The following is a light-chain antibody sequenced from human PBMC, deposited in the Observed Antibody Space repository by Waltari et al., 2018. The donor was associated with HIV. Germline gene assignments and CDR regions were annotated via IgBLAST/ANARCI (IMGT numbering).Light chain of an antibody. Sequence: ETVMTQSPATLSVSPGERGIVSCRASQTIGINLAWYQQKPGQGPRLLIYGASTRATGIPGRFNGTGSGTEFTLIISGLQSEDFAIYYCQEYNSWPPRYTFGQGTKVEMK. J-gene: IGKJ2*01. V-gene: IGKV3-15*01. CDR3: QEYNSWPPRYT. CDR1: QTIGIN. CDR2: GAS.